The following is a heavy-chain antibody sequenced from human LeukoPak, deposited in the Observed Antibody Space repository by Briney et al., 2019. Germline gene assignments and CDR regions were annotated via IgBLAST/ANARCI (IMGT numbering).Heavy chain of an antibody. CDR2: LSDGGTNK. D-gene: IGHD3-3*01. CDR3: ARDRSGYANDAFDF. Sequence: GRSLRLSCPASAFTFSDYAMHWVRQAPGKWREWVAVLSDGGTNKYYADSVKGRFTSSRDNSKNTMFLQMNSLRAEDTAVYHCARDRSGYANDAFDFWGQGTMVTVSS. V-gene: IGHV3-30-3*01. J-gene: IGHJ3*01. CDR1: AFTFSDYA.